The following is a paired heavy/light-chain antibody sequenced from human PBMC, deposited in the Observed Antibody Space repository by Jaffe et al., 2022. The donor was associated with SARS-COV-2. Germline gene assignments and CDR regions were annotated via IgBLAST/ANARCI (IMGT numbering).Heavy chain of an antibody. V-gene: IGHV4-39*01. CDR3: ARPSGSYSRDAFDI. D-gene: IGHD1-26*01. CDR2: IYYSGST. CDR1: GGSISSSSYY. Sequence: QLQLQESGPGLVKPSETLSLTCTVSGGSISSSSYYWGWIRQPPGKGLEWIGNIYYSGSTYYNPSLKSRVTISVDTSKNQFSLKLSSVTAADTAVYYCARPSGSYSRDAFDIWGQGTMVTVSS. J-gene: IGHJ3*02.
Light chain of an antibody. CDR1: QSVSSSY. V-gene: IGKV3-20*01. CDR2: GTS. Sequence: EIVLTQSPGTLSLSPGERATLSCRASQSVSSSYLAWYQQKPGQAPRLLIYGTSSRATGIPDRFSGSGSGTDFTLTISRLEPEDFAVYTCQQYGSSPLTFGGGTKVEIK. CDR3: QQYGSSPLT. J-gene: IGKJ4*01.